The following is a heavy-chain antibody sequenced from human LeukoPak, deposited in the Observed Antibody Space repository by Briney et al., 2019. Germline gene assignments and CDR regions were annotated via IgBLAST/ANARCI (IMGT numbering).Heavy chain of an antibody. CDR2: IYYSGST. D-gene: IGHD6-19*01. V-gene: IGHV4-59*01. CDR3: ARWLQSSGWSFAGGGFDY. Sequence: SETLSLACTVSGGSISSYYWSWIRQPPGKGLEWIGYIYYSGSTNYNPSLKSRVTISVDTSKNQFSLKLSSVTAADTAVYYCARWLQSSGWSFAGGGFDYWGQGTLVTVSS. CDR1: GGSISSYY. J-gene: IGHJ4*02.